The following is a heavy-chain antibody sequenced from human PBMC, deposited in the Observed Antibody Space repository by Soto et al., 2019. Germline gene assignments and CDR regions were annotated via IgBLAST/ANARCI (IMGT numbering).Heavy chain of an antibody. CDR3: ARYFWSGYYTVYGMDV. Sequence: QVTLKESGPVLVKPTETLTLTCTVSGFSLSNARMGVSWIRQPPGKALEWLAHIFSNVEKSYSTSLKSRLTISKDTSKSQVVLTMTNMDPVDTATYYCARYFWSGYYTVYGMDVWGQGTTVTVSS. CDR1: GFSLSNARMG. D-gene: IGHD3-3*01. V-gene: IGHV2-26*01. J-gene: IGHJ6*02. CDR2: IFSNVEK.